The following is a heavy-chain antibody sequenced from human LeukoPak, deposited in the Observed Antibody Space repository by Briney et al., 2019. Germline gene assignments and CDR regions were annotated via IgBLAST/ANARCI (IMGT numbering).Heavy chain of an antibody. CDR3: ARLDGYNLGDIDY. J-gene: IGHJ4*02. CDR1: GGSISSDY. CDR2: IYYSGST. V-gene: IGHV4-59*08. D-gene: IGHD5-24*01. Sequence: LETLSLTCTVSGGSISSDYWSWIRQPPGKGLEWIGYIYYSGSTDYNPSLKSRVTLSVDTSKNHFSLKLSSVTAADTAVYYCARLDGYNLGDIDYWGQGTLVTVSS.